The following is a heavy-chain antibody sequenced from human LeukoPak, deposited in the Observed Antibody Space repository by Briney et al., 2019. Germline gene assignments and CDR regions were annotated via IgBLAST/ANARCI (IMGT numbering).Heavy chain of an antibody. J-gene: IGHJ4*02. D-gene: IGHD2-2*01. Sequence: GGSLRLSCAASGFTFSSYGMHWVRQAPGKGLERVAVIWYDGSNKYYADSVKGRFTTSRDNSKNTLYLQMNSLRAEDTAVYYCARGHSSTSPMDYWGQGTLVTVSS. V-gene: IGHV3-33*01. CDR3: ARGHSSTSPMDY. CDR2: IWYDGSNK. CDR1: GFTFSSYG.